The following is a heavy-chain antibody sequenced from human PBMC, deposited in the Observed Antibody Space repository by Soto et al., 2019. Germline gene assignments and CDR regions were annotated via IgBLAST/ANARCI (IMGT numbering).Heavy chain of an antibody. D-gene: IGHD5-12*01. CDR2: ISAYNGNT. CDR3: ARDGSGYDSVYYFDY. Sequence: ASVKVSCKASGGTFTSYGISWVRQAPGQGLEWMGWISAYNGNTNYAQKLQGRVTMTTDTSTSTAYMELRSLRSDDTAVYYCARDGSGYDSVYYFDYWGQGTLVTVSS. V-gene: IGHV1-18*01. J-gene: IGHJ4*02. CDR1: GGTFTSYG.